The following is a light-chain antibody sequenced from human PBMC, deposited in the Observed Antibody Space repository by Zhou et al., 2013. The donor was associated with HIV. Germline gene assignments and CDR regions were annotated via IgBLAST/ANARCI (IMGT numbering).Light chain of an antibody. CDR3: QQYHRFPLT. CDR1: QGFSSA. J-gene: IGKJ3*01. CDR2: EAS. V-gene: IGKV1-13*02. Sequence: AIQLTQSPSSLSASIGDRVSITCRASQGFSSALAWFQHKPGKAPKLLIYEASTLQSGVPSRFFGSRSGTDFTLTISSLQPEDSATYYCQQYHRFPLTFGPG.